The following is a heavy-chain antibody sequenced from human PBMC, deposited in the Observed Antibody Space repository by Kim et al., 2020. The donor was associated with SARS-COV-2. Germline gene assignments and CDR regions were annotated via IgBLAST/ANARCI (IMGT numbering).Heavy chain of an antibody. V-gene: IGHV4-34*01. CDR2: INHSGST. CDR1: GGSFSGYY. D-gene: IGHD1-1*01. J-gene: IGHJ6*02. Sequence: SETLSLTCAVYGGSFSGYYWSWIRQPPGKGLEWIGEINHSGSTNYNPSLKSRVTISVDTSKNQFSLKLSSVTAADTAVYYCARLTVPSDVWGQGTTVTVS. CDR3: ARLTVPSDV.